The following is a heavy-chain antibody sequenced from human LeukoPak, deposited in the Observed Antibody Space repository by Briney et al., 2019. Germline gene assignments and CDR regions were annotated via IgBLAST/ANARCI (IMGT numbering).Heavy chain of an antibody. J-gene: IGHJ5*02. Sequence: PSQTLSLTCTVSGGSISSGDYYWSWIRQPPGKGLEWIGYIYYSGSTYYNPSLKSRVTISVDTSKNQFSLKLSSVTAADTAVYYCARRITGTTSGWFDPWGQGTLVTVSS. V-gene: IGHV4-30-4*08. CDR1: GGSISSGDYY. CDR2: IYYSGST. D-gene: IGHD1-20*01. CDR3: ARRITGTTSGWFDP.